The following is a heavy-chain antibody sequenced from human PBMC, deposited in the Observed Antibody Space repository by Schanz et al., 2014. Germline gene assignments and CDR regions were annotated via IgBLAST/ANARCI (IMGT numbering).Heavy chain of an antibody. CDR3: AREYASTWFESNVMAGRIDN. D-gene: IGHD2-8*01. CDR1: GFTFSSYA. CDR2: ISGSGGST. J-gene: IGHJ4*02. V-gene: IGHV3-23*04. Sequence: EVQLVESGGGLVQPGGSLRLSCATSGFTFSSYAMSWVRQAPGKGLEWVSAISGSGGSTYYADSVKGRFTISRDAAKDSLFLQMTSLRADDTAVYFCAREYASTWFESNVMAGRIDNWGQGTLVTVSS.